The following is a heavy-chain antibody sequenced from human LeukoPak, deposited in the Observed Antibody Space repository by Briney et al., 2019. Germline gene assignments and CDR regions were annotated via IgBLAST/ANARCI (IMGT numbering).Heavy chain of an antibody. Sequence: SLRLSCAASGFTFDDYAMHWVRQAPGKGLEWVSGISWNSGSIGYADSVKGRFTISRDNAKNSLYLQMNSLRAEDMALYYCAKGAGDSSSWYIDYWGQGTLVTVSS. CDR2: ISWNSGSI. D-gene: IGHD6-13*01. J-gene: IGHJ4*02. CDR3: AKGAGDSSSWYIDY. V-gene: IGHV3-9*03. CDR1: GFTFDDYA.